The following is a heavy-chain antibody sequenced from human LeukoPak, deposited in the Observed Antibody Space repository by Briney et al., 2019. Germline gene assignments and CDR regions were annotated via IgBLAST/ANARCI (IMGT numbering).Heavy chain of an antibody. CDR1: GFTFDDYA. CDR2: ISWNSGSI. D-gene: IGHD4-17*01. V-gene: IGHV3-9*01. Sequence: PGGSLRLSCAASGFTFDDYAMHWVRQAPGKGLEWVSGISWNSGSIGYADSVKGRFTISRDNAKDSLYLQMNSLRAEDTALYYCAKDIGDYGALYFDLWGRGTLVTVSS. CDR3: AKDIGDYGALYFDL. J-gene: IGHJ2*01.